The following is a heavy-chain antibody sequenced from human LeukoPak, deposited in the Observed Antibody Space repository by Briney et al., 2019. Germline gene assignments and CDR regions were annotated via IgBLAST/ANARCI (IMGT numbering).Heavy chain of an antibody. Sequence: ASVKVSCKASGYTFTSYDINWVRQAPGQGLEWMGWMNPNSGNTGYAQKFQGRVTMTRNTSISTAYMELSSLRSEDTAVYYCATLFYDFWSGYYLDDYYGMDVWGQGTTVTVSS. D-gene: IGHD3-3*01. J-gene: IGHJ6*02. V-gene: IGHV1-8*01. CDR3: ATLFYDFWSGYYLDDYYGMDV. CDR1: GYTFTSYD. CDR2: MNPNSGNT.